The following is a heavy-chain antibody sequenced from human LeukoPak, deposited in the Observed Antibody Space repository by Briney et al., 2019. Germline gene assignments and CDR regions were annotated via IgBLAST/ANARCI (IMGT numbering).Heavy chain of an antibody. D-gene: IGHD3-16*01. CDR1: GGSISSYY. V-gene: IGHV4-59*01. CDR3: ARQITAYLDY. J-gene: IGHJ4*02. CDR2: IYYSGST. Sequence: SETLSLTCTVSGGSISSYYWSWIRQPPGKGLEWIGYIYYSGSTNYNPSLKSRVTISVDTSKNQFSLKLSSVTAADTAVYYCARQITAYLDYWGQGTLVTVSS.